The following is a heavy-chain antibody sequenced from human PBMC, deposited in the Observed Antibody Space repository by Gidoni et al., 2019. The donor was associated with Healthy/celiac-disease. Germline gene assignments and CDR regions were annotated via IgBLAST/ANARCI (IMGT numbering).Heavy chain of an antibody. J-gene: IGHJ4*02. CDR1: GFTFSSYG. CDR3: ARDRDDYGDHGLDY. Sequence: QVQLVESGGGVVQPGRSLRLSCAASGFTFSSYGRHWGRQVPGKGLEWVAVIWYDGSNKYYADSVKGRFTISRDNSKNTLYLQMNSLRAEGTAVYYCARDRDDYGDHGLDYWGQGTLVTVSS. D-gene: IGHD4-17*01. V-gene: IGHV3-33*01. CDR2: IWYDGSNK.